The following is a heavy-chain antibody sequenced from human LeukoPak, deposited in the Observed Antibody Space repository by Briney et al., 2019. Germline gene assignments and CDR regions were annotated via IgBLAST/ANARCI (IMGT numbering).Heavy chain of an antibody. CDR2: TIPIFGTA. CDR3: ASDMGGSYYYFDY. Sequence: ATVKVSCKASGGTFSSYAISWVRQAPGQGLEWMGGTIPIFGTANYAQKFQGRVTITADESTSTAYMELSSLRSEDTAVYYCASDMGGSYYYFDYWGQGTLVTVSS. V-gene: IGHV1-69*13. CDR1: GGTFSSYA. J-gene: IGHJ4*02. D-gene: IGHD1-26*01.